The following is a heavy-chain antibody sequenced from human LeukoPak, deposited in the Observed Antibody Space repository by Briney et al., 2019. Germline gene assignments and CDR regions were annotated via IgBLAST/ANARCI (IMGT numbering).Heavy chain of an antibody. Sequence: GGSLRLSCAASGFTVSSNFMAWVRQAPRKGLEWVSVIYGGGSTFYADSVKGRSTISSDNSKSTLYLQMNSLRAEDTAVYYCAKDGRPGDCYFDFWGQGTLVTVSS. V-gene: IGHV3-66*02. CDR2: IYGGGST. CDR1: GFTVSSNF. J-gene: IGHJ4*02. CDR3: AKDGRPGDCYFDF. D-gene: IGHD2-21*02.